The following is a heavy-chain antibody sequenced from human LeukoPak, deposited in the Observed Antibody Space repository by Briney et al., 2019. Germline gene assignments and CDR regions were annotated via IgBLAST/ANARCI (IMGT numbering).Heavy chain of an antibody. D-gene: IGHD6-19*01. CDR3: AREKFFGYSSGWSHGWFDP. Sequence: GGSLRLSCAASGFTFSSYAMHWVRQAPGKGLEWVAVISYDGSNKYYADSVKGRFTISRDNSKNTLYLQMNSLRAEDTAVYYCAREKFFGYSSGWSHGWFDPWGQGTLVTVSS. CDR2: ISYDGSNK. V-gene: IGHV3-30*14. J-gene: IGHJ5*02. CDR1: GFTFSSYA.